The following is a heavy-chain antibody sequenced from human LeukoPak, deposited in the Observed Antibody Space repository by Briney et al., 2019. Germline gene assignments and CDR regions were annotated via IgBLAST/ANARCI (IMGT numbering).Heavy chain of an antibody. Sequence: SVKVSCXASGGTFSSYAISWVRQAPGQGLEWMGGIIPIFGTANYAQKFQGRVTITADESTSTAYMELSSLRSEDTAVYYCAGEGDGYQYYFDYWGQGTLVTVSS. CDR2: IIPIFGTA. CDR1: GGTFSSYA. CDR3: AGEGDGYQYYFDY. J-gene: IGHJ4*02. D-gene: IGHD5-24*01. V-gene: IGHV1-69*01.